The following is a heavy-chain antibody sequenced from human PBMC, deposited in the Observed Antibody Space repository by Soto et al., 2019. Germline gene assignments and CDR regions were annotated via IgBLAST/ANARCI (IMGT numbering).Heavy chain of an antibody. CDR1: GASISGFY. V-gene: IGHV4-4*07. J-gene: IGHJ5*02. CDR3: VRDGTKTLRDWFDP. CDR2: IYATGTT. Sequence: KPSETLSLTCTVSGASISGFYWSWIRKPAGKGLEWIGRIYATGTTDYNPCLKSRVMMSVETSKKQFSLKLRSVTAADTAVYYCVRDGTKTLRDWFDPWGQGISVTVSS. D-gene: IGHD1-1*01.